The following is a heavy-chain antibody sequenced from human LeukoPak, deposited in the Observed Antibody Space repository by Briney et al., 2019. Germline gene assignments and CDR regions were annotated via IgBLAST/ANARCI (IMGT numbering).Heavy chain of an antibody. J-gene: IGHJ4*02. Sequence: WASVKVSCKASGYTFTSYDINWVRQATGQGLEWMGWMNPNSGNTGYAQKFQGRVTITRNTSISTAYMELSSLRSEDTAVYYCARGLLRRITIFGVVIHYYFDYWGQGTLVTVSS. CDR2: MNPNSGNT. CDR3: ARGLLRRITIFGVVIHYYFDY. V-gene: IGHV1-8*03. D-gene: IGHD3-3*01. CDR1: GYTFTSYD.